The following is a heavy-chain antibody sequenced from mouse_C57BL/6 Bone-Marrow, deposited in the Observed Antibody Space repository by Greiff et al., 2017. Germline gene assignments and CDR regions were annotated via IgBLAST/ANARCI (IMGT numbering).Heavy chain of an antibody. D-gene: IGHD1-1*01. CDR3: ARDAAPYYYGSSYWYFDV. V-gene: IGHV7-1*01. CDR1: GFTFSDFY. J-gene: IGHJ1*03. Sequence: DVQLVESGGGLVQSGRSLRLSCATSGFTFSDFYMEWVRQAPGKGLEWIAASRNKANDYTTEYSASVKGRFIVSRDTSQSILYLQMNALRAEDTAIYYCARDAAPYYYGSSYWYFDVWGTGTTVTVSS. CDR2: SRNKANDYTT.